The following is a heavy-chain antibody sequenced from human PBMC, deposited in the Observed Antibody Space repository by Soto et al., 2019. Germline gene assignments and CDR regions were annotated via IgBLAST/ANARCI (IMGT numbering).Heavy chain of an antibody. CDR1: GFTFSSYS. D-gene: IGHD6-19*01. CDR2: ISSSSSYI. J-gene: IGHJ4*02. V-gene: IGHV3-21*01. Sequence: LRLSCAASGFTFSSYSMNWVRQAPGKGLEWVSSISSSSSYIYYADSVKGRFTISRDNAKNSLYLQMNSLRAEDTAVYYCARGVIAVAGMSFDYWGQGTLVTVSS. CDR3: ARGVIAVAGMSFDY.